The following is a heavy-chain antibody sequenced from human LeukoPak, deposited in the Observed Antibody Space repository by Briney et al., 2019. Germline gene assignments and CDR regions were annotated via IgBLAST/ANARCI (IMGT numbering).Heavy chain of an antibody. D-gene: IGHD5-18*01. CDR3: ARLWGAAMLDY. Sequence: PGGSLRLSCAASGFIFSSNGMYWVSQAPGKGLEWVALIWYDGSDKYYTDSVKGRFTISRDNSKNTLFLQMNSLRAEDTAVYYCARLWGAAMLDYWGQGTLVTVSS. J-gene: IGHJ4*02. CDR1: GFIFSSNG. V-gene: IGHV3-33*01. CDR2: IWYDGSDK.